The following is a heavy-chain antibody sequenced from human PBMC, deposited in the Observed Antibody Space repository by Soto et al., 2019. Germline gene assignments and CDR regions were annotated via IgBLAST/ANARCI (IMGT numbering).Heavy chain of an antibody. CDR1: GFTFSSYA. V-gene: IGHV3-23*01. CDR3: AKDQIGGSISYYYGMDV. J-gene: IGHJ6*02. Sequence: GGSLRLSCAASGFTFSSYAMSWVRQAPGKGLEWVSAISGSGGSTYYADSVKGRFTISRDNSKNTLYLQMNSLRAEDTAVYYYAKDQIGGSISYYYGMDVWGQGTTVTVSS. D-gene: IGHD3-16*01. CDR2: ISGSGGST.